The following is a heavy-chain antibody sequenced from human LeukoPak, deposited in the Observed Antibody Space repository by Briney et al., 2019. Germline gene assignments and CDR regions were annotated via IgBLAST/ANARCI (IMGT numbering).Heavy chain of an antibody. J-gene: IGHJ5*02. CDR1: GYTFTSYD. V-gene: IGHV1-8*01. CDR2: MNPNSGNT. D-gene: IGHD4-17*01. CDR3: ARGRTTVTTIWFDP. Sequence: ASVKVSCKASGYTFTSYDINGVRQATGQGLEWMGWMNPNSGNTGYAQKFQGRVTMTRNTSISTAYMELSSLRSEDTAVYYCARGRTTVTTIWFDPWGQGTLVTVSS.